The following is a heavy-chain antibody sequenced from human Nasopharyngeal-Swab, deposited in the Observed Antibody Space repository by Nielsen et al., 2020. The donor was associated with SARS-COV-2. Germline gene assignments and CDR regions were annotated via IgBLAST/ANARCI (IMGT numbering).Heavy chain of an antibody. J-gene: IGHJ6*02. D-gene: IGHD2-21*02. CDR3: ARGNIGVVTAIIYYYSGMDV. CDR2: INHSGST. Sequence: SETLSLTCAVYGGSFSGYYWSWIRQPPGKGLEWIGEINHSGSTNYNPSLKSRVTISVDTSKNQFSLKLSSVTAADTAVYYCARGNIGVVTAIIYYYSGMDVWGLGTTVTVSS. V-gene: IGHV4-34*01. CDR1: GGSFSGYY.